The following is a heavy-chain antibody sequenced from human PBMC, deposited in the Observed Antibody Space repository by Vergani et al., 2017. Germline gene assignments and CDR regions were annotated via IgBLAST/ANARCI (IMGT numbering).Heavy chain of an antibody. CDR3: GRVADFYGLGSRLLDL. J-gene: IGHJ5*02. CDR2: MYHSGST. CDR1: GGSMSGYY. Sequence: QVKLQESGPGLVKPSETLSLTCTVSGGSMSGYYWSWIRQPPGKELEWIGCMYHSGSTNYNPSLETRVTISGDTSKNQFSLKLNSVTAADTAVYYCGRVADFYGLGSRLLDLWGQGILVTVSS. V-gene: IGHV4-59*01. D-gene: IGHD3-10*01.